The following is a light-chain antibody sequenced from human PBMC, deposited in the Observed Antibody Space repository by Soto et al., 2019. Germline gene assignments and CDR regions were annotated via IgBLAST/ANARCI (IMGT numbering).Light chain of an antibody. CDR1: SSDVGGYNY. Sequence: QSVLTLPASVSGSPGQSITISCPGTSSDVGGYNYVSWYQQHPGKAPKLMIYDVSNRPSGVSNRFSGSKSGNTASLTISGLQSEDEADYYCSSYSSSSTLVFGGGTKVTV. J-gene: IGLJ2*01. V-gene: IGLV2-14*01. CDR2: DVS. CDR3: SSYSSSSTLV.